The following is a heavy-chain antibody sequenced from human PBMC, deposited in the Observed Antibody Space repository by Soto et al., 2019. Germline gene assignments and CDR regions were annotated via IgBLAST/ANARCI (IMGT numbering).Heavy chain of an antibody. CDR1: GGSFRGYH. J-gene: IGHJ4*02. CDR2: INHSGST. CDR3: ARVRIQLWLPRDYYFDY. V-gene: IGHV4-34*01. Sequence: PSETLSLTCAVYGGSFRGYHWSWIRQPPGKGLEWIGEINHSGSTNYNPSLKSRVIISLETSKNQFSLKLSSVTAADTAVYYCARVRIQLWLPRDYYFDYWGQGTLVTVSS. D-gene: IGHD5-18*01.